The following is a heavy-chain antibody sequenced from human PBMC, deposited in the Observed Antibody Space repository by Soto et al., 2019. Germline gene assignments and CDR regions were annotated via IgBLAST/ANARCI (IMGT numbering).Heavy chain of an antibody. D-gene: IGHD3-10*01. CDR1: GFTFSSYS. J-gene: IGHJ4*02. CDR2: ISSSSSYI. CDR3: ASEANYGSGTDLFDY. Sequence: EVQLVESGGGLVKPGGSLRLSWAASGFTFSSYSMNWVRQAPGKGLEWVSSISSSSSYIYYADSVKGRFTISRDNAKNSLYLQMNSLRAEHTAVYYCASEANYGSGTDLFDYWGQGTLVTVSS. V-gene: IGHV3-21*01.